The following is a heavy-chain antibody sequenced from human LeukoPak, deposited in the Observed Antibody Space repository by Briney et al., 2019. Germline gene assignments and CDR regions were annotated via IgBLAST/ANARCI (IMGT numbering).Heavy chain of an antibody. J-gene: IGHJ3*02. CDR1: GYTFTGYY. CDR3: ARSKDYYDSSGYGEADAFDI. CDR2: INPNSGGT. V-gene: IGHV1-2*02. D-gene: IGHD3-22*01. Sequence: GASVKVSCKASGYTFTGYYMHWVRQAPGQGLEWMGWINPNSGGTNYAQKFQGRVTMTRDTSISTAYMELSRLRSDDTAVYYCARSKDYYDSSGYGEADAFDIWGQGTMVTVSS.